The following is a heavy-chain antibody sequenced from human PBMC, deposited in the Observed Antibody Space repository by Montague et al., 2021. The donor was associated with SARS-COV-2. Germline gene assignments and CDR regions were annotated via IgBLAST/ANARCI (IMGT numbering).Heavy chain of an antibody. CDR2: INGASSRT. CDR1: GFIFSDYN. CDR3: ARGISLFDP. Sequence: SRRLSWSASGFIFSDYNMTWIRQTPGKGLEWISYINGASSRTNYADSVKGRFTISRGNAKNSLFLQMNSLRVEDTAVYYCARGISLFDPWGQGTLVTVSS. J-gene: IGHJ5*02. V-gene: IGHV3-11*05.